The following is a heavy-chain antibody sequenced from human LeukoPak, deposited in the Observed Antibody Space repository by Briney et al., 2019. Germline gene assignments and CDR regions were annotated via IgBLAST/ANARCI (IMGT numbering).Heavy chain of an antibody. J-gene: IGHJ4*02. V-gene: IGHV1-69*04. D-gene: IGHD6-19*01. CDR3: ARAEHSSGYDY. CDR1: GGTFSSYA. Sequence: SVKVSRKASGGTFSSYAISWVRQAPGQGLEWMGRIIPILGIANYAQKFQGRVTITADKSTSTAYMELSSLRSEDTAVYYCARAEHSSGYDYWGQGTLVTVSS. CDR2: IIPILGIA.